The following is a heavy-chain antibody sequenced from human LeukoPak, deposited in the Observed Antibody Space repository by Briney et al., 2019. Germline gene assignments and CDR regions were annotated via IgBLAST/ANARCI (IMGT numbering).Heavy chain of an antibody. CDR2: ISYDARNN. CDR1: GFTFSRSA. V-gene: IGHV3-30*04. J-gene: IGHJ4*02. Sequence: GKSLRLSCAASGFTFSRSAMHWVRQAPGKGLEWVAVISYDARNNYYADSVKGRFTISRDNSKGTLYLQMNSLRPGDTAVYYCAREIVATIGFDYWGQGTLVTVSS. CDR3: AREIVATIGFDY. D-gene: IGHD5-12*01.